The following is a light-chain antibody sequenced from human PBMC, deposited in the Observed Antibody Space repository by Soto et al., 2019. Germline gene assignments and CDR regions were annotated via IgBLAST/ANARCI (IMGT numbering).Light chain of an antibody. J-gene: IGKJ5*01. Sequence: EIVLTQSPGTLSLSPGERATLSCRASQSVSNNYLAWYQQKPGQAPRLLIYGASNRATGIPDRFSGGGSGTDFTLTISRLEPEDFAVYYCQQYGSSITFGQGTRLEI. V-gene: IGKV3-20*01. CDR1: QSVSNNY. CDR3: QQYGSSIT. CDR2: GAS.